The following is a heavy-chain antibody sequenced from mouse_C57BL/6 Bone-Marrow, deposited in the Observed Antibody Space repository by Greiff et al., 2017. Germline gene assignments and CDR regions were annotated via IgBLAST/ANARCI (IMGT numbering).Heavy chain of an antibody. CDR3: ARDCTTVVDWYFDV. Sequence: EVKLVESGGGLVKPGGSLKLSCAASGFTFSSYAMSWVRQTPEKRLEWVATISDGGSYTYYPDNVKGRFTISRDNAKNNLYLQMSHLKSGDTAMYYCARDCTTVVDWYFDVWGTGTTVTVSS. D-gene: IGHD1-1*01. CDR1: GFTFSSYA. CDR2: ISDGGSYT. J-gene: IGHJ1*03. V-gene: IGHV5-4*01.